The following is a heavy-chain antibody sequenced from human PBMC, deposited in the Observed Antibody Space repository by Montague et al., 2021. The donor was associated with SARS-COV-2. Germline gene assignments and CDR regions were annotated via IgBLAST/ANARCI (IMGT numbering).Heavy chain of an antibody. Sequence: PALVKPTQTLTLTCTFSGFSLSTSGMCVSWIRQPPGKALEWLARIDWDDDKYYSTSLKTRLTISKDTSKNQVVLTMTNMDPVDTATYYCARTAGTDYTGYYYYAMGVCGRGTTVTVSS. J-gene: IGHJ6*02. CDR2: IDWDDDK. D-gene: IGHD3-10*01. CDR3: ARTAGTDYTGYYYYAMGV. V-gene: IGHV2-70*11. CDR1: GFSLSTSGMC.